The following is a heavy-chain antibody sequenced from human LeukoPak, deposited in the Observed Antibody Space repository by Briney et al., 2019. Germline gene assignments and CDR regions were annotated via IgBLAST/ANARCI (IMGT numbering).Heavy chain of an antibody. V-gene: IGHV3-53*01. Sequence: GGSLRLSCAASGFTVSSNYMTWVRQAPGKGLEWVSVIYSGGSAYYADSVKGRFTISRDNSKNSLYLQMNSLRAEDTAVYYCARVGCSGGSCFGSYYFDYWGQGTLVTVSS. CDR2: IYSGGSA. CDR3: ARVGCSGGSCFGSYYFDY. D-gene: IGHD2-15*01. J-gene: IGHJ4*02. CDR1: GFTVSSNY.